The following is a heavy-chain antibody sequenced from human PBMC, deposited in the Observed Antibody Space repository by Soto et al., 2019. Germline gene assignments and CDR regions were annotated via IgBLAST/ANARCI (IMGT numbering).Heavy chain of an antibody. CDR2: INHRGST. D-gene: IGHD3-9*01. Sequence: QVQIQQWGAGLLKPSETLSLTCAVYGGSFSGYYWSWIRQPPGKGLEWIGEINHRGSTNYNPSLMSRVTISVDTSKNQFSVKLSSVTAADAAVYYCARGPDDILTGFLDYWGQGTLVTFSS. CDR3: ARGPDDILTGFLDY. J-gene: IGHJ4*02. V-gene: IGHV4-34*01. CDR1: GGSFSGYY.